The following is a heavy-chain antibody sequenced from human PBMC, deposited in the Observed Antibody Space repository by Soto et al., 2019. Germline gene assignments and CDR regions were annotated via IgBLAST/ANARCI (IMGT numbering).Heavy chain of an antibody. D-gene: IGHD3-3*01. Sequence: SETLSLTCAVYGGSFSGYYWSWIRQPPGKGLEWIGEINHSGSTNYNPSLKSRVTISVDTSKNQFSLKLSSVTAADTAVYYCACTPGYYDFWSGYYGRQNWFDPWGQGTPVTVSS. V-gene: IGHV4-34*01. CDR2: INHSGST. CDR1: GGSFSGYY. J-gene: IGHJ5*02. CDR3: ACTPGYYDFWSGYYGRQNWFDP.